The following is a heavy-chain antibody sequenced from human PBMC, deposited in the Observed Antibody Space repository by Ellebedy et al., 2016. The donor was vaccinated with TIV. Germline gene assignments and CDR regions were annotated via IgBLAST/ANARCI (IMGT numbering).Heavy chain of an antibody. CDR2: ISAFNGNT. D-gene: IGHD3-10*01. J-gene: IGHJ5*02. Sequence: ASVKVSCKASGYTLTTSGITWVRQAPGQGLEWMGWISAFNGNTKYAQKLQDRVTMTTDTSTSTAYMELRGPRSDDTAVYYCARVLESGSGSYRYNWFDPWGQGTLVTVSS. CDR1: GYTLTTSG. CDR3: ARVLESGSGSYRYNWFDP. V-gene: IGHV1-18*01.